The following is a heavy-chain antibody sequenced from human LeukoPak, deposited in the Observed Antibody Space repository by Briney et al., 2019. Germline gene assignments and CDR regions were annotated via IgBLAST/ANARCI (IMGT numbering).Heavy chain of an antibody. CDR2: IITTPGIA. V-gene: IGHV1-69*04. J-gene: IGHJ3*02. CDR3: AREYPRAFDI. D-gene: IGHD2-2*02. Sequence: SVKVSCKASGGTFSTYTMIWVRQAPGQGLEWMGRIITTPGIANYAQKFQGRVTITADKSTSTAYMELSSLRSEDTAMYFCAREYPRAFDIWGQGTMVTVSS. CDR1: GGTFSTYT.